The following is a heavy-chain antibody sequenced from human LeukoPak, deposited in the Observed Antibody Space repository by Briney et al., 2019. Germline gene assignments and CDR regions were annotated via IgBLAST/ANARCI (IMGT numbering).Heavy chain of an antibody. Sequence: SVKVSCKASGGTFSSYAIGWVRQAPGQGLEWMGGIIPIFGTANYAQKFQGRVTITADKSTSTAYMELSSLRSEDTAVYYCARGNCSSTSCYRSPFDYWGQGTLVTVSS. CDR1: GGTFSSYA. D-gene: IGHD2-2*01. CDR3: ARGNCSSTSCYRSPFDY. V-gene: IGHV1-69*06. J-gene: IGHJ4*02. CDR2: IIPIFGTA.